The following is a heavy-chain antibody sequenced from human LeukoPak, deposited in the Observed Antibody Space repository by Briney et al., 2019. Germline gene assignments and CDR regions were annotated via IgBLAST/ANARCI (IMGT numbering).Heavy chain of an antibody. CDR3: ARLSERVVVVAATATSNWFDP. Sequence: SETLSLTCTVSGGSITSYYWSWIRQPPGKGLEWIGYISYSGNTNYNPSLKSRVTISVDTSKNQFSLKLTSVTAADTAVYYCARLSERVVVVAATATSNWFDPWGQGTLVTVSS. V-gene: IGHV4-59*01. CDR1: GGSITSYY. CDR2: ISYSGNT. J-gene: IGHJ5*02. D-gene: IGHD2-15*01.